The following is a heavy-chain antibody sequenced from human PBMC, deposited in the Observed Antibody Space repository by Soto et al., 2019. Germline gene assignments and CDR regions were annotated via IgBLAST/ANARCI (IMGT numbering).Heavy chain of an antibody. CDR1: GGTFNNYA. Sequence: ASVKVSCKASGGTFNNYALSWVRQAPGQGLEWVGGIIPIFNSANYAQKFQGRVTITADDSTSTAYMELRSLRPDDTAVYYCAREVTVASYSFDFWGQGTLVTVSS. CDR3: AREVTVASYSFDF. J-gene: IGHJ4*02. CDR2: IIPIFNSA. V-gene: IGHV1-69*13. D-gene: IGHD5-12*01.